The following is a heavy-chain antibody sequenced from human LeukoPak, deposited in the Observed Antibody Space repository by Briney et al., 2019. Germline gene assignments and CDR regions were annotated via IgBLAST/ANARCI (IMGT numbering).Heavy chain of an antibody. J-gene: IGHJ4*02. V-gene: IGHV3-48*01. CDR3: ARGGATLGGTFDY. D-gene: IGHD1-26*01. CDR2: ISRNNFTI. CDR1: GFTFYNYR. Sequence: GGSLRLSCAASGFTFYNYRMNWVRQAPGKGLEWVSYISRNNFTIYYADSVKGRFTISRDNAKNSLYLQMNSLRAEDTAVYYCARGGATLGGTFDYWGQGTLVTVSS.